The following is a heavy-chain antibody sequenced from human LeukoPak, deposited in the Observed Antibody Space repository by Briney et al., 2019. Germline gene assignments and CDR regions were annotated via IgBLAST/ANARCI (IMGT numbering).Heavy chain of an antibody. Sequence: PGGSLRLSCAASGFTLSSYGMHWVRQAPGKGLEWVSHIYSSDATYADSVKGRFSISRDNAKNSLFLQMNSLRDEDTAVYYCARDLHYAFDIWGQGTMVTVSS. J-gene: IGHJ3*02. D-gene: IGHD3-10*01. CDR2: IYSSDAT. CDR3: ARDLHYAFDI. CDR1: GFTLSSYG. V-gene: IGHV3-48*02.